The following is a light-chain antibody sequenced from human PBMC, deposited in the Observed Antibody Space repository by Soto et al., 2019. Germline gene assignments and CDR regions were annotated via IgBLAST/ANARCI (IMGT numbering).Light chain of an antibody. V-gene: IGKV2-28*01. CDR1: QSLLHSNGYNY. CDR3: MQALQTLPT. Sequence: DIVTTQSPLSLPVTPGKPAPISCRAIQSLLHSNGYNYLDWYLQKPGQSPQLLIYLGSNRSSGVPDRFSGSGSGTDFTLKISRVEAVDVGVYYCMQALQTLPTFGQGTKVDI. J-gene: IGKJ1*01. CDR2: LGS.